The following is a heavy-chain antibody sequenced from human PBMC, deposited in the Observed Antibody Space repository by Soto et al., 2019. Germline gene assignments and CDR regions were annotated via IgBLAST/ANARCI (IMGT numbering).Heavy chain of an antibody. CDR1: GYTFTSYG. D-gene: IGHD3-9*01. CDR3: ARGRDILTGYYGWYFDD. Sequence: GASVKVSCKASGYTFTSYGISWVRQAPGQGLEWMGWISAYNGNTNYAQKLQGRVTMTTDTSTSTAYMELRSLRSDDTAVYYCARGRDILTGYYGWYFDDWGQGTLVTVSS. CDR2: ISAYNGNT. V-gene: IGHV1-18*01. J-gene: IGHJ4*02.